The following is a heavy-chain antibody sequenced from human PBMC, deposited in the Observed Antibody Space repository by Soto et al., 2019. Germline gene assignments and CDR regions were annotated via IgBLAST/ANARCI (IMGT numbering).Heavy chain of an antibody. CDR2: IWYDGSKQ. Sequence: PGGSLRLSCVVSGFVFSNFGMHWVRQAPDKGLEWLAVIWYDGSKQYYADSVKGRFTISRDDSKNTFYLQMNSRRIDDTAVYFCARDRGASGEHSGWFAPWGQGTLVTVSS. V-gene: IGHV3-33*01. CDR3: ARDRGASGEHSGWFAP. CDR1: GFVFSNFG. D-gene: IGHD3-16*01. J-gene: IGHJ5*02.